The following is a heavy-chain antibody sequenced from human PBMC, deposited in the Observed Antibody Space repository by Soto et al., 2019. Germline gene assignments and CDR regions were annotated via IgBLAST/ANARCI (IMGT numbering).Heavy chain of an antibody. CDR2: ITPIFGTA. Sequence: GPPVKVSCKASGGTFSSYAISWVRQAPGQGLEWMGGITPIFGTANYAQKFQGRVTITADKSTSTAYMELSSLRSEDTAVYYCARSMYCSGGSCYYYYYGMDVWGQGTTVTVSS. D-gene: IGHD2-15*01. J-gene: IGHJ6*02. V-gene: IGHV1-69*06. CDR1: GGTFSSYA. CDR3: ARSMYCSGGSCYYYYYGMDV.